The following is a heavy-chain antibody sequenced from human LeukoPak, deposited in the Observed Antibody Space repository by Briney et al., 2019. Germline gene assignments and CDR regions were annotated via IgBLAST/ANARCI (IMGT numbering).Heavy chain of an antibody. CDR1: GGSFSDYY. V-gene: IGHV4-34*10. D-gene: IGHD3-10*01. J-gene: IGHJ3*02. CDR3: ARSDGYGLVGI. CDR2: IHHSGSS. Sequence: PSETLSLTCAVYGGSFSDYYWTWIRQPPGKGLEWIGEIHHSGSSNYNPSLKSRVTISVDTSKNQFFLRLSSVTAADTAVYYCARSDGYGLVGIWGQGTMVTVSS.